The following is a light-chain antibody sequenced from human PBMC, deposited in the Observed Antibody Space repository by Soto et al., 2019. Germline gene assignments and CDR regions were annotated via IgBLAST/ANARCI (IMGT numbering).Light chain of an antibody. V-gene: IGLV1-40*01. CDR3: QTADPSLSVV. Sequence: QPVLTQPPSVSGAPGQRVTISCTGSSSNIGAGYGVHWYQHLPGAAPKLVIFQNNIRPSGVPDRFSGSQSDTSAYLAITGLQAEDEADYYCQTADPSLSVVFGGGTKLTVL. CDR2: QNN. CDR1: SSNIGAGYG. J-gene: IGLJ2*01.